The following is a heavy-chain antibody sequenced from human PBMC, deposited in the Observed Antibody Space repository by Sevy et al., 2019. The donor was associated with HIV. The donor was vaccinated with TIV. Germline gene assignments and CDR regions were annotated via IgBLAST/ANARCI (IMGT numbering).Heavy chain of an antibody. CDR3: ARDLEFYDYGDYGPAFMPDY. Sequence: GGSLRLSCAASGFTFSSYGMHWVRQAPGKGLEWVAVIWFDGSNTYYADSVKGRFTISRDIAKNTLHLQMNSLKAEDTAVYYCARDLEFYDYGDYGPAFMPDYWGQGTLVTVSS. D-gene: IGHD4-17*01. V-gene: IGHV3-33*01. CDR2: IWFDGSNT. J-gene: IGHJ4*02. CDR1: GFTFSSYG.